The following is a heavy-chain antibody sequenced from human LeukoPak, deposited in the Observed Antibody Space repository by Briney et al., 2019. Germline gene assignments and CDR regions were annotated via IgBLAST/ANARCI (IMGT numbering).Heavy chain of an antibody. CDR2: VSAYNGNT. J-gene: IGHJ3*02. Sequence: GASVKVSCKASGGTFSSYAISWVRQAPGQGLEWMGWVSAYNGNTNYAQKLQGRVTMTTDTSTSTAYMELRSLRSDDTAVNYCARVTDDAFDIWGQGTMVTVSS. CDR3: ARVTDDAFDI. V-gene: IGHV1-18*01. CDR1: GGTFSSYA.